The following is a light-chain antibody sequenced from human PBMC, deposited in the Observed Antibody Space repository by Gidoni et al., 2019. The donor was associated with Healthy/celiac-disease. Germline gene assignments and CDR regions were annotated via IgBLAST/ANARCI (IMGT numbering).Light chain of an antibody. CDR1: SSNIGAGYD. Sequence: QSVLTQPPSVSGAPGQRVPISCTGSSSNIGAGYDVHWYQQLPGTAPKHLIYGNSNRPSGVPYRFSGSKSGTSASLAITGLQAEDEADYYCQSYDSSLSGWGVFGGGTKLTVL. CDR2: GNS. V-gene: IGLV1-40*01. J-gene: IGLJ2*01. CDR3: QSYDSSLSGWGV.